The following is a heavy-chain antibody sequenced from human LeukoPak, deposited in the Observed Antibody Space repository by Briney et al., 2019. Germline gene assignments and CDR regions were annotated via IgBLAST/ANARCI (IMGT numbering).Heavy chain of an antibody. CDR3: ASSDYVWGKPFYFDY. D-gene: IGHD3-16*01. CDR1: GFTFNSYC. Sequence: GGSLRLSCAASGFTFNSYCMNWVRQAPGKGLEWVSSITYSSSYIYYADSVMGRFTISRDNAKNSLYLQMNSLRPEDTAVYYCASSDYVWGKPFYFDYWGQGTLVTVSS. V-gene: IGHV3-21*01. CDR2: ITYSSSYI. J-gene: IGHJ4*02.